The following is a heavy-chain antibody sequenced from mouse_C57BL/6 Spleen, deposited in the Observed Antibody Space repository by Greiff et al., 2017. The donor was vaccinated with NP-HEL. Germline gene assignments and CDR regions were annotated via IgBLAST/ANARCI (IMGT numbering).Heavy chain of an antibody. CDR1: GYTFTSYW. Sequence: QVQLQQPGAELVKPGASVKLSCKASGYTFTSYWMHWVKQRPGQGLEWIGEIYPRSGNTYYNEKFKGKATLTADKSSSTAYMELRSLTSEDSAVYFCASALGDLWDYWGQGTSVTVSS. D-gene: IGHD2-3*01. CDR3: ASALGDLWDY. V-gene: IGHV1-64*01. CDR2: IYPRSGNT. J-gene: IGHJ4*01.